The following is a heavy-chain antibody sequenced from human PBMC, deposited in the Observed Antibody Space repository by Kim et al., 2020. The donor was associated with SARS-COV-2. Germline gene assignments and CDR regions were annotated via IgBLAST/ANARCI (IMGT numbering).Heavy chain of an antibody. V-gene: IGHV3-13*01. CDR1: GFTFSSYD. CDR3: ARARTTVTTNFDY. D-gene: IGHD4-17*01. J-gene: IGHJ4*02. Sequence: GGSLRLSCAASGFTFSSYDMHWVRQATGKGLEWVSAISTAGDTYYPGAVKGRFTISRENAKNSLYLQMNNLRAGDTAVYYCARARTTVTTNFDYWGQGTLVTASS. CDR2: ISTAGDT.